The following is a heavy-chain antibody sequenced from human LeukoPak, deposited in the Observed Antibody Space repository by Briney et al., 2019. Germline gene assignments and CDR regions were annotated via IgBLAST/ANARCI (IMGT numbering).Heavy chain of an antibody. D-gene: IGHD1-14*01. Sequence: GGSLRLSCAASGFTVSSNFMSWVRQAPGKGLEWVSVINSGGTTYYADSVKGRFTISRDNSKNTLYLLMDSLRAEDTAVYYCARYAGSDWGQGTLVTVSS. V-gene: IGHV3-66*01. CDR3: ARYAGSD. CDR2: INSGGTT. CDR1: GFTVSSNF. J-gene: IGHJ4*02.